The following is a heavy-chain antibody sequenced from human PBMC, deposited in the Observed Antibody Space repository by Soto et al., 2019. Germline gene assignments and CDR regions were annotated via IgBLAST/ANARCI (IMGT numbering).Heavy chain of an antibody. Sequence: QVQLVQSGAEVKKPGASVKVSCKASGYTFTSYAMHWVRQAPGLRLEWMGWINAGNGNTKYSQKFQGRVTITRDTSASTAYMELSSLRSEDTAVYYCARPVYYYDSSGYYYRGNWFDPWGQGTLVTVSS. CDR3: ARPVYYYDSSGYYYRGNWFDP. J-gene: IGHJ5*02. D-gene: IGHD3-22*01. V-gene: IGHV1-3*01. CDR2: INAGNGNT. CDR1: GYTFTSYA.